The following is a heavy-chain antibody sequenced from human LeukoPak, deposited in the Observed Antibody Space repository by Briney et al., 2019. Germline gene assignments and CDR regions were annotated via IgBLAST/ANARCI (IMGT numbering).Heavy chain of an antibody. D-gene: IGHD3-3*01. CDR3: ARDITIFGVVITSDAFDI. V-gene: IGHV4-59*12. Sequence: SETLSLTCTVSGGSISNYYWNWIRQPPGKGLEWIGYIYYSGTTNYNPSLKSRVTISVDTSKNQFSLKLSSVTAADTAVYYCARDITIFGVVITSDAFDIWGQGTMVTVSS. CDR1: GGSISNYY. J-gene: IGHJ3*02. CDR2: IYYSGTT.